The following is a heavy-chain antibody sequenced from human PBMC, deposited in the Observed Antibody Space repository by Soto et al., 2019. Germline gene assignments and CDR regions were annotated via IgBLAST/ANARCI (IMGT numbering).Heavy chain of an antibody. CDR3: ARGYCSGGSCYSLPLAYLDY. Sequence: PSETLSLTCAVYGGSFSGYYWSWIRQPPGKGLEWIGEINHSGSTNYNPSLKSRVTISVDTSKNQFSLKLSSVTAADTAVYYCARGYCSGGSCYSLPLAYLDYWGQGTLVTVSS. J-gene: IGHJ4*02. CDR1: GGSFSGYY. D-gene: IGHD2-15*01. CDR2: INHSGST. V-gene: IGHV4-34*01.